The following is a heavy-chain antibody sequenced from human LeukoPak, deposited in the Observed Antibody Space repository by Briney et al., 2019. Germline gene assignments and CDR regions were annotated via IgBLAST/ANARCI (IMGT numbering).Heavy chain of an antibody. CDR3: ARDRGSGWYFDY. CDR2: ISYDGSNK. D-gene: IGHD6-19*01. J-gene: IGHJ4*02. CDR1: GFTFSSYA. V-gene: IGHV3-30*04. Sequence: GGSLRLSCAASGFTFSSYAMHWVRQAPGKGLEWVAVISYDGSNKYYADSVKGRFTISRDSSKNTLYLQMNSLRAEDTAVYYCARDRGSGWYFDYWGQGTLVTVSS.